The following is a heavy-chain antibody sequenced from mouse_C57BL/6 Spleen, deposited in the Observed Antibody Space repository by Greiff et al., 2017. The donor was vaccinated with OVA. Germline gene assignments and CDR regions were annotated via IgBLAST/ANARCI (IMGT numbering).Heavy chain of an antibody. D-gene: IGHD2-4*01. Sequence: KQSGAELVRPGSSVKLSCKASGYTFTSYWMHWVKQRPIQGLEWIGNIDPSDSETHYNQKFKDKATLTVDKSSSTAYMQLSSLTSEDSAVYYCARYNDYDSWFAYWGQGTLVTVSA. J-gene: IGHJ3*01. CDR1: GYTFTSYW. V-gene: IGHV1-52*01. CDR2: IDPSDSET. CDR3: ARYNDYDSWFAY.